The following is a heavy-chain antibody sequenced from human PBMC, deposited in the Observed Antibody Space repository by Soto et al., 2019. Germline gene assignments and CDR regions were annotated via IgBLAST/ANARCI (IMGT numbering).Heavy chain of an antibody. Sequence: GASVKVSCKASGGTFSSYAISWVRQAPGQGLEWMGGIIPIFGTANYAQKFQGRVTITADESTSTAYMELSSLRSEDTAVYYCAREGYYYDSSGYYSGHKHVYYYYGMDVWGQGTTVTVSS. CDR1: GGTFSSYA. V-gene: IGHV1-69*13. J-gene: IGHJ6*02. D-gene: IGHD3-22*01. CDR2: IIPIFGTA. CDR3: AREGYYYDSSGYYSGHKHVYYYYGMDV.